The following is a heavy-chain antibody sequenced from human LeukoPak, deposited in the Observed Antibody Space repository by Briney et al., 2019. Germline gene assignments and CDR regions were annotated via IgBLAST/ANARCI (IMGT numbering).Heavy chain of an antibody. Sequence: GGSLRLSYAASGFTFSSYAMSWVRRAPGKGLEWVSAISGSGSSTYYADSVKGRFTISRDNSKNTLYLQMNSLRAEDTALYYCAKRDGYNSNPLKDWGQGTLVTVSS. CDR1: GFTFSSYA. CDR3: AKRDGYNSNPLKD. D-gene: IGHD5-24*01. CDR2: ISGSGSST. J-gene: IGHJ4*02. V-gene: IGHV3-23*01.